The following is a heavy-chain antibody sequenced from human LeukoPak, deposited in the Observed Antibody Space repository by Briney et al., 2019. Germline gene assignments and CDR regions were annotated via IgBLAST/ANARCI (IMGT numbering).Heavy chain of an antibody. D-gene: IGHD1-26*01. J-gene: IGHJ3*02. CDR3: ARDSRRELLHAFDI. V-gene: IGHV4-59*01. CDR2: IDYSAST. Sequence: SETLSLTCTVSGGCISTYYWSWIRQPPGKGLEWIAYIDYSASTNYNPSLQSRVTISVDTSKKQFSLNLSSVTAADTAVYYCARDSRRELLHAFDIWGQGTMVTVSS. CDR1: GGCISTYY.